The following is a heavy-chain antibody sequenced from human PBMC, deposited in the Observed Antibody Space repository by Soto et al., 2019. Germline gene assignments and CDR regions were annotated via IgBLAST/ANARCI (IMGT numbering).Heavy chain of an antibody. Sequence: SETLSLTCTVSGGSISSSSYYWGWIRQPPGKGLEWIGSIYYSGSTYYNPSPKSRVTISVDTSKNQFSLKLSSVTAADTAVYYCARLSGSYAAYWGQGTLVTVSS. CDR1: GGSISSSSYY. CDR3: ARLSGSYAAY. J-gene: IGHJ4*02. V-gene: IGHV4-39*01. D-gene: IGHD1-26*01. CDR2: IYYSGST.